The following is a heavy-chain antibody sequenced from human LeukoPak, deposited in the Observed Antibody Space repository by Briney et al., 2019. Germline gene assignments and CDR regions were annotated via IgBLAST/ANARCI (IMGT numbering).Heavy chain of an antibody. D-gene: IGHD2-21*02. Sequence: GGSLRPSCAASGFTFSSYGMNWVRQAPGKGLEWVAAITYDGSNKYYADSVKGRFTISRDNSKNTLYLQMNSLRAEDTAVYYSAKVGLAYCSGDCSRPEDYWGQGTLVTVSS. CDR2: ITYDGSNK. CDR3: AKVGLAYCSGDCSRPEDY. V-gene: IGHV3-30*18. CDR1: GFTFSSYG. J-gene: IGHJ4*02.